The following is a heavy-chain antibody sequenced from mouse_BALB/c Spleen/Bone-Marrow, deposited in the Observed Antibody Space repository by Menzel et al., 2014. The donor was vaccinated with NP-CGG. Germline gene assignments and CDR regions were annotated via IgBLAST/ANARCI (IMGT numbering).Heavy chain of an antibody. CDR1: GFTFSSYG. D-gene: IGHD3-2*02. CDR3: TRRPLQANSYFDC. Sequence: EVKLMESGGDLVKPGGSLKLSCVASGFTFSSYGMSWVRQTPDKRLEWVATISSGGSSTYYPASVKGRFTISRDNAKSTLYLQMSSLNSEDTAMYYCTRRPLQANSYFDCWGRGTTLTVSS. CDR2: ISSGGSST. J-gene: IGHJ2*01. V-gene: IGHV5-6*02.